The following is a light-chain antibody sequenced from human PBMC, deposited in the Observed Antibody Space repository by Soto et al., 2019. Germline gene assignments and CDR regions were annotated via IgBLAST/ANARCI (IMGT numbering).Light chain of an antibody. CDR2: EVI. Sequence: QSALTQPRSVSGSPGQSVTISCTGTSSDVGGYNYVSWYQQVPGKAPKLVIFEVIKRPSGVPERFSGSKSGNTASLTISGLQTDDVADYYCCSLAGRLLVCGGGTQLTVL. CDR3: CSLAGRLLV. V-gene: IGLV2-11*01. J-gene: IGLJ2*01. CDR1: SSDVGGYNY.